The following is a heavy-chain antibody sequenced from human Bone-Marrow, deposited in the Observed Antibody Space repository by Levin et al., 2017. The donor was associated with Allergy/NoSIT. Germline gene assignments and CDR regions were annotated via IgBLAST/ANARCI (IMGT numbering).Heavy chain of an antibody. J-gene: IGHJ3*02. Sequence: KISCEASGGSFNNYAMNWVRQAPGQGLEWMGGIIPALGTADYAQKFQGRATITADESTSTLFLDLSRLGFEDTAVYFCARNPYSSSSGAFDIWGLGTLVTVSS. V-gene: IGHV1-69*01. CDR2: IIPALGTA. CDR1: GGSFNNYA. CDR3: ARNPYSSSSGAFDI. D-gene: IGHD6-6*01.